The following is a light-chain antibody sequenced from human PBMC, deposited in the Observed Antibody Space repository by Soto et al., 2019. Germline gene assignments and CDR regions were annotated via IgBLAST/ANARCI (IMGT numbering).Light chain of an antibody. CDR1: QSVSSSY. V-gene: IGKV3-20*01. J-gene: IGKJ2*01. CDR3: QQYGSSPPYT. CDR2: GAS. Sequence: EIVLTQSPGTLSLSPGERATLSCRASQSVSSSYLAWYQQKPGQAPRLLIYGASSRATGIPDRFSGSGSGTDFTLTISRPEPEDFAVYYCQQYGSSPPYTFGQGNKLEIK.